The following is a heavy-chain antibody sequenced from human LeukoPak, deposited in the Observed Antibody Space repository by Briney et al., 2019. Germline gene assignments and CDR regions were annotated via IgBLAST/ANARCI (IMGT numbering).Heavy chain of an antibody. V-gene: IGHV4-59*01. Sequence: SETLSLTCTVSGGSISSYYWSWIRQPQGKGLEWIGYIYYSGTTNYNPSLKSRVTISVDTSKNQFSLKLNSVTAADTAVYYCARGTSSGWYGFDSWGQGTLVTVSS. CDR1: GGSISSYY. CDR2: IYYSGTT. D-gene: IGHD6-19*01. CDR3: ARGTSSGWYGFDS. J-gene: IGHJ4*02.